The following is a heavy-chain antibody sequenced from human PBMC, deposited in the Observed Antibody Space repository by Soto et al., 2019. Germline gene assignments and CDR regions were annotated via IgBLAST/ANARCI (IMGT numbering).Heavy chain of an antibody. Sequence: QVQLVQSGGEVKKPGASVKVSCKASGDTVTKYGISWVRQAPGQGLEWLGWISFYNGHTNYALKFQDRITFTTDTSTSTASMELRRLPSDDTDVYYCASATSIAVAGKETWGQGTLVTVSS. CDR1: GDTVTKYG. J-gene: IGHJ4*02. CDR2: ISFYNGHT. D-gene: IGHD6-19*01. CDR3: ASATSIAVAGKET. V-gene: IGHV1-18*01.